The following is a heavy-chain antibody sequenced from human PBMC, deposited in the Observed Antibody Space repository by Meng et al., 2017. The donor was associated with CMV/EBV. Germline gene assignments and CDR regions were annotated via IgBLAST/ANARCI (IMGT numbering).Heavy chain of an antibody. CDR3: ARSLVVVPAVQTYYYYYGMDV. V-gene: IGHV5-51*01. J-gene: IGHJ6*02. Sequence: GESLKISCKGSGYSFTSYWIGWVRQMPGKGLEWVGIIYPGDSDTRYSPSFQGQVTISADKSISTAYLQWSSLKAADTAVYYCARSLVVVPAVQTYYYYYGMDVWGQGTTVTVSS. CDR1: GYSFTSYW. D-gene: IGHD2-2*01. CDR2: IYPGDSDT.